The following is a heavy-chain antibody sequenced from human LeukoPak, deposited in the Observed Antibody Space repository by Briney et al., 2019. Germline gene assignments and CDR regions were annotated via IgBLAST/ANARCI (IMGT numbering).Heavy chain of an antibody. J-gene: IGHJ4*02. CDR2: IWYDGSNK. D-gene: IGHD5-12*01. Sequence: LRLSCAASGFTFSSYGMHWVRQAPGKGLEWVAVIWYDGSNKYYADSVKGRFTISRDNSKNTLYLQMNSLRAEDTAVYSRARERKATLDYWGQGTLVTVSS. CDR1: GFTFSSYG. V-gene: IGHV3-33*01. CDR3: ARERKATLDY.